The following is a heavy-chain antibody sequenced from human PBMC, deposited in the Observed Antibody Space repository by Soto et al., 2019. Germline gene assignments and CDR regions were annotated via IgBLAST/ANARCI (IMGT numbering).Heavy chain of an antibody. CDR3: ARTSSEFNIPFDF. D-gene: IGHD3-10*01. J-gene: IGHJ4*02. Sequence: EVQLVESGGGLVQPGGSLRLTCAASGLTFSYYWTHWVRQAPGKGLVWVSRIISDGGSTNYADSVKGRFTISRDNAKNTVFLQMNSLRAEDTAVYYCARTSSEFNIPFDFWGQGTLVTVSS. CDR2: IISDGGST. CDR1: GLTFSYYW. V-gene: IGHV3-74*01.